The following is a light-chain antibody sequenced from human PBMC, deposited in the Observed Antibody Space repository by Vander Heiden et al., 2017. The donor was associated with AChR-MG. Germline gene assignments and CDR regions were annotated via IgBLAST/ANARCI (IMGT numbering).Light chain of an antibody. CDR2: GAS. Sequence: IVLTPSPATMSVSPVERATLSCRASQSVNTNLVWYQKKTGQAPRLLLFGASARATGGPARFSGSGSGTEFTLTISSLQSEDFAIYYCQQYDDWHFITFGQGTRLEIK. CDR3: QQYDDWHFIT. J-gene: IGKJ5*01. CDR1: QSVNTN. V-gene: IGKV3-15*01.